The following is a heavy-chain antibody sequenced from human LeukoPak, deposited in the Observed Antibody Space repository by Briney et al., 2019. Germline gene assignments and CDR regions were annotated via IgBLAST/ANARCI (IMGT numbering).Heavy chain of an antibody. CDR3: AKGKNTGSYLSHVDY. Sequence: PGGSLRLSCAASGFTFNDYGMDWVRQTPGKGLEWVSYISSNTRTIDYADSVKGRFTISRDNSKNSLYLQMNSLRTEDTALYYCAKGKNTGSYLSHVDYWGQGTLVTVSS. D-gene: IGHD3-10*01. CDR2: ISSNTRTI. J-gene: IGHJ4*02. V-gene: IGHV3-48*04. CDR1: GFTFNDYG.